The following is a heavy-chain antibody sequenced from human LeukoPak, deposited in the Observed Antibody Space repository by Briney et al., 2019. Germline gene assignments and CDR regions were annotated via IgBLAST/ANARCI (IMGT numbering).Heavy chain of an antibody. J-gene: IGHJ5*02. CDR2: IYTSGST. CDR1: GGSISSYY. Sequence: KTSETLSLTCTVSGGSISSYYWSWIRQPAGKGLEWIGRIYTSGSTNYNPSLKSRVTISVDTSKNQFSLKLSSVTAADTAVYYCARDRYYYDSSGTRWFDPWGQGTLVTVSS. CDR3: ARDRYYYDSSGTRWFDP. D-gene: IGHD3-22*01. V-gene: IGHV4-4*07.